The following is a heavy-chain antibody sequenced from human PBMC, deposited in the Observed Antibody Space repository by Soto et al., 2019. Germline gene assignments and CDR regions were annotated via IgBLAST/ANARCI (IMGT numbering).Heavy chain of an antibody. J-gene: IGHJ4*02. CDR3: ARAGSPLMYSGYDEPFDY. CDR2: ISYDGSNK. V-gene: IGHV3-30-3*01. Sequence: GGSLRLSCAASGFTFSSYAMHWVRQAPGKGLEWVAVISYDGSNKYYADSVKGRFTISRDNSKNTLYLQMNSLRAEDTAVYYCARAGSPLMYSGYDEPFDYWGQGTLVTVSS. CDR1: GFTFSSYA. D-gene: IGHD5-12*01.